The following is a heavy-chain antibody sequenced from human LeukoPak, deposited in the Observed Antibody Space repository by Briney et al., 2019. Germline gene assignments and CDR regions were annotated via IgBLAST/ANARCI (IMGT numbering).Heavy chain of an antibody. CDR1: GYTFTGYY. Sequence: ASVKVSCKASGYTFTGYYMHWVRQAPGQGLEWMGWINPNSGGTNYAQKFQGRVTMTRDTSISTAYMELSRLRSDDTAVYYCARARYDSSGYYEDYWGQGTLVTVSS. CDR3: ARARYDSSGYYEDY. D-gene: IGHD3-22*01. CDR2: INPNSGGT. J-gene: IGHJ4*02. V-gene: IGHV1-2*02.